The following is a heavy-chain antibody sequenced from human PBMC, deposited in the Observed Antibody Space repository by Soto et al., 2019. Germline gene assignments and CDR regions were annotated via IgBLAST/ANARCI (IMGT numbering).Heavy chain of an antibody. D-gene: IGHD6-19*01. CDR2: ITPTGGT. V-gene: IGHV3-23*01. CDR3: ARTDKFNSQSSGWANRFDS. Sequence: EMQLLESGGGLVQPGGSLRLFCAASGFTFSNYAMTWVRQPPGKGLEWVPTITPTGGTFYGDTVKGRFTISRDTSKSTLYLQMNSLRAEDTAVYYCARTDKFNSQSSGWANRFDSWGQGTLVTVSS. CDR1: GFTFSNYA. J-gene: IGHJ4*02.